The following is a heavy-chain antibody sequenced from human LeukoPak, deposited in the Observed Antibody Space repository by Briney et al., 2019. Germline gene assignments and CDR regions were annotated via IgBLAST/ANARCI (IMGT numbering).Heavy chain of an antibody. D-gene: IGHD3-10*01. CDR3: ARGGGLRRSWLDL. Sequence: SETLSLTCGVEYGALSGYYWTWIRPPPGKGLEWIGEIHHSGDSNYNASLNSRVTISLDTSKNQFSLKLTSMTAADTAMYFCARGGGLRRSWLDLWGQGTLVTVSS. V-gene: IGHV4-34*01. J-gene: IGHJ5*02. CDR2: IHHSGDS. CDR1: YGALSGYY.